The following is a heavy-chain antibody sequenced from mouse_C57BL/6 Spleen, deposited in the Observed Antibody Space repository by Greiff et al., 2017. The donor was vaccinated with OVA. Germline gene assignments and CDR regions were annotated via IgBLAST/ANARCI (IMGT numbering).Heavy chain of an antibody. V-gene: IGHV14-2*01. CDR2: IDPEGGGT. CDR1: GFNIKDYY. CDR3: ARGAYYSNYVVAY. D-gene: IGHD2-5*01. Sequence: VQLQQSGAELVKPGASVKLSCTASGFNIKDYYMHWVKQRTEQGLEWIGRIDPEGGGTKYAPKFQGKATITADTSTNTAYLQLSSLTSEDTAVYYCARGAYYSNYVVAYWGQGTLVTVSA. J-gene: IGHJ3*01.